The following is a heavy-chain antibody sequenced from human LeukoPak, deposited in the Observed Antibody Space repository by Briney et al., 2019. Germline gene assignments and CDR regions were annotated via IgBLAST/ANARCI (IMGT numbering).Heavy chain of an antibody. CDR1: GRSFSGYY. CDR3: ARSSSWYANPFDY. Sequence: SETLSLTCAVYGRSFSGYYWSWIRQPPGKGLEWIGEINHIGSTNYNPSLKRRVTISVNTSKNQFSLKLSSVTAADTAVYYCARSSSWYANPFDYWGQGTLVTVSS. D-gene: IGHD6-13*01. V-gene: IGHV4-34*01. CDR2: INHIGST. J-gene: IGHJ4*02.